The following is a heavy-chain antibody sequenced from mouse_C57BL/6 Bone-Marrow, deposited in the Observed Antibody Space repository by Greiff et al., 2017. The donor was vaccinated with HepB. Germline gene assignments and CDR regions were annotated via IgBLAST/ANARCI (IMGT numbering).Heavy chain of an antibody. V-gene: IGHV5-16*01. CDR3: ARVGIYYDYEGYFDY. Sequence: EVKVVESEGGLVQPGSSMKLSCTASGFTFSDYYMAWVRQVPEKGLEWVANINYDGSSTYYLDSLKSRFIISRDNAKNILYLQMSSLKSEDTATYYCARVGIYYDYEGYFDYWGQGTTLTVSS. D-gene: IGHD2-4*01. CDR1: GFTFSDYY. CDR2: INYDGSST. J-gene: IGHJ2*01.